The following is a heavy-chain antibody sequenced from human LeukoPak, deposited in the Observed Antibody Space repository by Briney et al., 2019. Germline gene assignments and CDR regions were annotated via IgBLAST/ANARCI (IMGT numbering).Heavy chain of an antibody. V-gene: IGHV3-53*01. D-gene: IGHD1-26*01. Sequence: PGGSLRLSCAASEFSVGSNYMTWVRQAPGKGLEWVSLIYSGGNTYYADSVKGRFTISRDNSKNTLYLQMNSLRAEDTAVYYCAKDHTLVGAQLGSAFDIWGQGTMVTVSS. J-gene: IGHJ3*02. CDR2: IYSGGNT. CDR3: AKDHTLVGAQLGSAFDI. CDR1: EFSVGSNY.